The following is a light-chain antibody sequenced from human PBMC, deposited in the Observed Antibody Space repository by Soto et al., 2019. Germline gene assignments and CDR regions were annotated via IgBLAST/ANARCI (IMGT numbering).Light chain of an antibody. CDR3: SLYTRENTYV. Sequence: QSALAQPPSVSGSPGQSVTISCTGTSTDFVSYNRVSWYQQPPGTAPKLIIYEASNRPSGVPDRFSGSKSGNTASLTISGLQAAEEADYYCSLYTRENTYVFGTGTKV. CDR1: STDFVSYNR. CDR2: EAS. J-gene: IGLJ1*01. V-gene: IGLV2-18*01.